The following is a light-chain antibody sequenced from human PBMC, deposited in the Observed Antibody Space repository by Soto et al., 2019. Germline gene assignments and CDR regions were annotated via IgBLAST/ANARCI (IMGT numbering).Light chain of an antibody. Sequence: EICLRRLPGPLPLFPGEKATPSRGASQSVSNNYLAWYQQKPGQAPRLLIYGASNRATGIPDRFSGSGSGTDFTLTISRLEPEDFAVYYCQQYGSSGTFGQGTKVDIK. CDR3: QQYGSSGT. CDR2: GAS. CDR1: QSVSNNY. J-gene: IGKJ1*01. V-gene: IGKV3-20*01.